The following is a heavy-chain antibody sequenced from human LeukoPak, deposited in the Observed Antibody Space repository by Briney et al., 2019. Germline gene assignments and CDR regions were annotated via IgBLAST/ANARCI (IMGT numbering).Heavy chain of an antibody. CDR3: ARRLADCSGGSCYGTRYYFDY. Sequence: GETLKISCKGSGYSFTSYWIGWVRQMPGKGLEWMGIIYPGDSDTRYSPSFQGQVTISADKSISTAYLQWSSPKASDTAMYYCARRLADCSGGSCYGTRYYFDYWGQGTLVTVSS. CDR2: IYPGDSDT. D-gene: IGHD2-15*01. CDR1: GYSFTSYW. V-gene: IGHV5-51*01. J-gene: IGHJ4*02.